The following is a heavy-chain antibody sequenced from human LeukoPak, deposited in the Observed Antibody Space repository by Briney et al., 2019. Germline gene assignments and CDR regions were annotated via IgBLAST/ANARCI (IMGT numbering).Heavy chain of an antibody. Sequence: SQTLSLTCAVHGGSFSSYYWSWISQHPGKGLEWIGEINHNGGSNYNQSLKSRVTISVDTSKNQFSLKLSTVTATDTAVYYCARISRLGLGLWFRYPGFGFDYWGQGTLVTVSS. CDR2: INHNGGS. V-gene: IGHV4-34*01. D-gene: IGHD3-10*01. CDR1: GGSFSSYY. CDR3: ARISRLGLGLWFRYPGFGFDY. J-gene: IGHJ4*02.